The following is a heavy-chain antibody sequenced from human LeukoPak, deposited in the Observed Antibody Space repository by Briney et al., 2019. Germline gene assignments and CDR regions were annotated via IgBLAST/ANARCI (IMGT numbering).Heavy chain of an antibody. CDR3: ARDLGWRDSSGSSDY. CDR2: ISAYNGNT. J-gene: IGHJ4*02. CDR1: GYTFTSYD. V-gene: IGHV1-18*01. Sequence: ASVKVSCKASGYTFTSYDIHWVRQATGQGLEWMGWISAYNGNTNYAQKLQGRVTMTTDTSTSTAYMELRSLRSDDTAVYYCARDLGWRDSSGSSDYWGQGTLVTVSS. D-gene: IGHD3-22*01.